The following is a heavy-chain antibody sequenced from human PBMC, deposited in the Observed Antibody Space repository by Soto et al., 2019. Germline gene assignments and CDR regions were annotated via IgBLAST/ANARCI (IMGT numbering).Heavy chain of an antibody. D-gene: IGHD3-22*01. CDR1: GYTFTSYG. Sequence: ASVKVSCKASGYTFTSYGISWVRQAPGQGLEWMGWISAYNGNTNYAQKLQGRVTMTTDTSTSTAYMELRSLRSDDTAVYYCARVRDHYDSSGYYFDYWGQGTLVTVSS. CDR2: ISAYNGNT. V-gene: IGHV1-18*01. CDR3: ARVRDHYDSSGYYFDY. J-gene: IGHJ4*02.